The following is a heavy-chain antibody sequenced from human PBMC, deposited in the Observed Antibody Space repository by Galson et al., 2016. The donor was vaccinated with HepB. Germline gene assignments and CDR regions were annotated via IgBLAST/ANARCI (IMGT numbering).Heavy chain of an antibody. CDR3: TGIPPSATGRPFDI. CDR1: GFTFSGSA. D-gene: IGHD2-8*02. J-gene: IGHJ3*02. CDR2: IRSKADGYAT. Sequence: SLRLSCAASGFTFSGSAMHWVRQASGKGLEWVGRIRSKADGYATAYPASVKGRFTVSRDDSKNTAYLQMNSLRTEDPAVYYCTGIPPSATGRPFDIWGQGTMVTVAS. V-gene: IGHV3-73*01.